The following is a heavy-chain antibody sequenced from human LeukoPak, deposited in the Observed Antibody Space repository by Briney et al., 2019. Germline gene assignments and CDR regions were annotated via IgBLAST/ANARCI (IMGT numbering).Heavy chain of an antibody. CDR1: GGTFSGYA. CDR2: IIPIFGTA. J-gene: IGHJ6*02. Sequence: SVKVSCKASGGTFSGYAISWVRQAPGQGLEWMGGIIPIFGTANYAQKFQGRVTITADESTSTAYMELSSLRSEDTAVYYCARSYYYDSSGYPLAGMDVWGQGTTVTVSS. D-gene: IGHD3-22*01. V-gene: IGHV1-69*13. CDR3: ARSYYYDSSGYPLAGMDV.